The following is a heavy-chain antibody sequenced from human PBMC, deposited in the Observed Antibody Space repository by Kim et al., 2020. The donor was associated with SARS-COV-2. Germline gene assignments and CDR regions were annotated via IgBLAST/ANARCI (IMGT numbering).Heavy chain of an antibody. CDR3: ARTRSCSSSSCYVDY. J-gene: IGHJ4*02. D-gene: IGHD2-2*01. V-gene: IGHV3-23*01. Sequence: GGSLRLSCAASGFTFGTYAMSWVRQAPGKGLEWVSGISGSGGGTYYADSVKGRFTISIDSSQNTLYLQMKNLTADDWALYYCARTRSCSSSSCYVDYWGRGTLVTVSS. CDR1: GFTFGTYA. CDR2: ISGSGGGT.